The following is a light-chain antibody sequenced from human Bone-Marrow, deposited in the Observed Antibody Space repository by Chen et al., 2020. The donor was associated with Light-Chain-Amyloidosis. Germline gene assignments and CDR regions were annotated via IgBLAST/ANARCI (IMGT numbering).Light chain of an antibody. Sequence: DVVLTQSPLSLPVTPGEPASISCRSSQSLSHSTVYNYLDWYLQKPGQSPKLLIYLGSTRASGVPDRFRGSGSGTDFTLKIRRVETEDVGVYYCMQALQSPPTFGQGTKVEIK. V-gene: IGKV2-28*01. CDR3: MQALQSPPT. J-gene: IGKJ1*01. CDR2: LGS. CDR1: QSLSHSTVYNY.